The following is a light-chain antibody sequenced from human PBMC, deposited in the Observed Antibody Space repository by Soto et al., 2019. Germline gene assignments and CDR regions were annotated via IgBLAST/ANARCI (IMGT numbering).Light chain of an antibody. V-gene: IGKV3-20*01. Sequence: EIVLTQSPGTLSLSPGERATLSCRASQSVSSSFLAWYQQKPGQAPRLLIYGASNRATGIPDRFSGSGSGTYFPLTISRLEPEDFALYYYQQYDTSPWTFGQGTKVEIK. CDR3: QQYDTSPWT. J-gene: IGKJ1*01. CDR1: QSVSSSF. CDR2: GAS.